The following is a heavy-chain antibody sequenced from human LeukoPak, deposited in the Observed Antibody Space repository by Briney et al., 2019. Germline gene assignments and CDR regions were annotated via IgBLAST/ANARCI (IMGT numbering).Heavy chain of an antibody. Sequence: PGGSLRLSCVATGFTFSSYEMNWVRQAPGKGLEWVSYISSSGCTIYYADSVKGRFTISRDNAKNSLYLQMNSLRAEDTAVYYCAELGITMIGGVWGKGTTVTISS. D-gene: IGHD3-10*02. J-gene: IGHJ6*04. CDR2: ISSSGCTI. CDR3: AELGITMIGGV. CDR1: GFTFSSYE. V-gene: IGHV3-48*03.